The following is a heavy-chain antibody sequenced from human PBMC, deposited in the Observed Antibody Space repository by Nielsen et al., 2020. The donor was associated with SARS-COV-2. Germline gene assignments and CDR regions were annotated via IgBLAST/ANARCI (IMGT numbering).Heavy chain of an antibody. Sequence: GESLKISCAASGFTFSSYSMNWVRQAPGKGLEWVSSISSSSSYIYYADSVEGRFTISRDNAKNSLYLQMNSLRAEDTAVYYCARGVHGNDYWGQGTLVTVSS. CDR3: ARGVHGNDY. CDR1: GFTFSSYS. J-gene: IGHJ4*02. D-gene: IGHD4/OR15-4a*01. V-gene: IGHV3-21*01. CDR2: ISSSSSYI.